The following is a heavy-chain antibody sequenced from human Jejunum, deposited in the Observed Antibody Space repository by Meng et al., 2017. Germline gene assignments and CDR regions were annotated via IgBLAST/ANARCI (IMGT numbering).Heavy chain of an antibody. CDR2: VYYTGTP. J-gene: IGHJ5*02. V-gene: IGHV4-31*03. CDR3: ARDRGPGTGSYYDS. Sequence: LRLSCTVSGGPINSRGYYWNWIRHLPGKGLEWIGYVYYTGTPYYSTSLKSRLSISIDTSKNQFSLRLNSVTDADTAVYYCARDRGPGTGSYYDSWGQGTLVTVSS. CDR1: GGPINSRGYY. D-gene: IGHD3-10*01.